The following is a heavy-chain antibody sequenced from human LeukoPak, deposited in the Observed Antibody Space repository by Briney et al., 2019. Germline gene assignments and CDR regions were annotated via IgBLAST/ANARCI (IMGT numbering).Heavy chain of an antibody. CDR2: IKQDGSEK. J-gene: IGHJ5*02. CDR1: GFTFSSCW. Sequence: GGSLRLSCAASGFTFSSCWMSWVRQAPGKGLEWVANIKQDGSEKYYVDSVKGRFTISRDNAKNSLYLQMNSLRAADTAVYYCARVLIVATTRGWFDPWGQGTLVTVSS. CDR3: ARVLIVATTRGWFDP. V-gene: IGHV3-7*01. D-gene: IGHD5-12*01.